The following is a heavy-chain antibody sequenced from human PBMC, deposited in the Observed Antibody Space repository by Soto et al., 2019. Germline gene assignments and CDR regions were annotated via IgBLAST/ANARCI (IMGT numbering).Heavy chain of an antibody. Sequence: SETLSLTCTVSGASIMSSSYYWGWIRQPPGKGLEWIGNIYYTGTTYYNPSLKSRVTISVDKSKNRLSLRLSSVTAADTAVYYCARQDIVLMMYDYWGRGTLVTVS. V-gene: IGHV4-39*01. CDR1: GASIMSSSYY. D-gene: IGHD2-8*01. J-gene: IGHJ4*02. CDR2: IYYTGTT. CDR3: ARQDIVLMMYDY.